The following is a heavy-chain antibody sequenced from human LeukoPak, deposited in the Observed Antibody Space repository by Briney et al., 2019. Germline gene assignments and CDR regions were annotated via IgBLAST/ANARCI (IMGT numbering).Heavy chain of an antibody. D-gene: IGHD3-9*01. Sequence: SETLSLTCTVSGGSISSYYWSWIRQPPGKGLEWIGYIYYSGSTNYNPSLKSRVTISVDTSKNQFSLKLSSVTAADTAVYYCASRKVYYDILTGLEAPYYFDYWGQGTLVTVSS. CDR1: GGSISSYY. CDR2: IYYSGST. V-gene: IGHV4-59*12. CDR3: ASRKVYYDILTGLEAPYYFDY. J-gene: IGHJ4*02.